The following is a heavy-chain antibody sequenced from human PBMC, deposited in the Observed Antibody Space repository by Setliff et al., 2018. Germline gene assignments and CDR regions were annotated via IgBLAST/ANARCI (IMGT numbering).Heavy chain of an antibody. CDR1: GYTSSSYA. J-gene: IGHJ6*02. CDR2: ISASGDTT. Sequence: GSLRLSCAASGYTSSSYAMTWVRQAPGKGLEWVSIISASGDTTYYADSVKGRFTISRDNSKNTLYLQMNSLRAEDTAVYYCAKHGAYNDFLTGYNFYYDMDVWGQGTTVTVSS. V-gene: IGHV3-23*01. D-gene: IGHD3-9*01. CDR3: AKHGAYNDFLTGYNFYYDMDV.